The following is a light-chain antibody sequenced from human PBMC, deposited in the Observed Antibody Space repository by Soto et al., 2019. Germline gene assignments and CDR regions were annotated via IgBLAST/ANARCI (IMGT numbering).Light chain of an antibody. Sequence: DIQMTQSPSTLSASVGDRVTITCRASQSVSSWLAWYQQKPGKAPKLLIYDASNLESGVPSRFSGSGSGTEFTLTISRLQPDDFATYYCQQYNKYSWTFGQGTKVEVK. V-gene: IGKV1-5*01. CDR2: DAS. J-gene: IGKJ1*01. CDR1: QSVSSW. CDR3: QQYNKYSWT.